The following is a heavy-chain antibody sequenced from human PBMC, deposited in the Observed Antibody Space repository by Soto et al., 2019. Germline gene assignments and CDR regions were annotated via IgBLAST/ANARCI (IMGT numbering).Heavy chain of an antibody. CDR1: GINFLTYA. V-gene: IGHV3-23*01. CDR3: TKMGTSIWYMDYFDY. D-gene: IGHD3-3*02. CDR2: ISSSGIT. Sequence: DVQLLESGGGLVQPGGSLRFSCADPGINFLTYAMAWVRQAPGKGLEWVSVISSSGITYYADSVKGRFTISRDISNSTLFLQMNSLRVEDTAVYYCTKMGTSIWYMDYFDYWGRGSLVTVSS. J-gene: IGHJ4*02.